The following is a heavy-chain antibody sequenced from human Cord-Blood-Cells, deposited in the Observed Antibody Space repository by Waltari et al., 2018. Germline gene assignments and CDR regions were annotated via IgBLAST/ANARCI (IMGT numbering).Heavy chain of an antibody. CDR2: INHSGST. CDR1: GGSFSGYY. V-gene: IGHV4-34*01. D-gene: IGHD2-15*01. Sequence: QVQLQQWGAGLLKPSETLSLTCAVYGGSFSGYYWSWIRQPPGKGLEWIGEINHSGSTNYNPSLKSRVTISVDTSKNQVSLKLSSVTAADTAVYYCAREVVVAATPGGAFDIWGQGTMVTVSS. J-gene: IGHJ3*02. CDR3: AREVVVAATPGGAFDI.